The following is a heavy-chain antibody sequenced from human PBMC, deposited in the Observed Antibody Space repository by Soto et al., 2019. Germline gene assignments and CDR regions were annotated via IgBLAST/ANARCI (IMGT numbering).Heavy chain of an antibody. CDR3: ARDIPPSSYYYYGMDV. CDR1: GYTFTSYG. J-gene: IGHJ6*02. CDR2: TSAYNGNT. Sequence: ASVKVSCKASGYTFTSYGISWVRQAPGQGLEWMGWTSAYNGNTNYAQKLQGRVTMTTDTSTSTAYMELRSLRSDDTAVYYCARDIPPSSYYYYGMDVWGQGTTVTVSS. D-gene: IGHD2-2*02. V-gene: IGHV1-18*01.